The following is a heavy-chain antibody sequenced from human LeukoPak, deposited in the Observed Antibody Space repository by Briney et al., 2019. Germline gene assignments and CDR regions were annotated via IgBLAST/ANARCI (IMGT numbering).Heavy chain of an antibody. CDR2: INPDSGGT. V-gene: IGHV1-2*02. Sequence: ASVKVSCKASGYSFTGYYMHWVRQAPGQGLEWMGWINPDSGGTNYAQKFQGRVTMTRDTSISAAYMELSRLRSDDTAVYYCARAAMNLDGYNWWYFDYWGQGTLVTVSS. CDR3: ARAAMNLDGYNWWYFDY. J-gene: IGHJ4*02. CDR1: GYSFTGYY. D-gene: IGHD5-24*01.